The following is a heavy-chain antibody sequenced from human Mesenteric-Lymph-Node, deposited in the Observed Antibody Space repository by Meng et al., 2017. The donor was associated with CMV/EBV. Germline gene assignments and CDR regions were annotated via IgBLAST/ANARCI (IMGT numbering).Heavy chain of an antibody. Sequence: AVYGGCYSGDYWGWIRQPPGKGLEWIGEINHSGSTNYNPSLKGRVTISVDTSKNQFSLKLSSVTAADTAVYYCARGMGATGPLDFDYWGQGTLVTVSS. J-gene: IGHJ4*02. D-gene: IGHD1-26*01. CDR2: INHSGST. V-gene: IGHV4-34*01. CDR3: ARGMGATGPLDFDY. CDR1: GGCYSGDY.